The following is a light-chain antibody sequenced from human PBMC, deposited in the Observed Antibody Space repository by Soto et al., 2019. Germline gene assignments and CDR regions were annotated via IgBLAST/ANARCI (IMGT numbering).Light chain of an antibody. CDR2: EVS. Sequence: QSVLTQPASVSGSPGQSIAISCTGTNSDVGGYNYVSWYQQFPGKAPQLLIYEVSVRPSGISNRFSGSKSDNTASLTISGLQAEDEAVYYCSSFERSGTRVIGGGTKVTVL. CDR3: SSFERSGTRV. V-gene: IGLV2-14*01. CDR1: NSDVGGYNY. J-gene: IGLJ3*02.